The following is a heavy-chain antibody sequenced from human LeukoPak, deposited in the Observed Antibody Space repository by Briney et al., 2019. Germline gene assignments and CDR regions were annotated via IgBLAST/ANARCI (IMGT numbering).Heavy chain of an antibody. CDR3: ARGIPYYYDSSGYSHYYYYYYMDV. CDR2: IYHSGST. V-gene: IGHV4-34*01. J-gene: IGHJ6*03. Sequence: SETLSLTWAVYGGSFSDYYWSWIRQPPGKGLEWIGQIYHSGSTKYNGSLKSRVTISVDTSKNQFSLKLNSVTAADTAVYYCARGIPYYYDSSGYSHYYYYYYMDVWGKGTTVTVSS. D-gene: IGHD3-22*01. CDR1: GGSFSDYY.